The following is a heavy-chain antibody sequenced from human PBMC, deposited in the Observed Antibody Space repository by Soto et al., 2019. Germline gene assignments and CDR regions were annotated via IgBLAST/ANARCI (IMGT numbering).Heavy chain of an antibody. J-gene: IGHJ4*02. Sequence: EVQLVESGGGLVKPGGSLRLSCAASGFTFSSYSMNWVRQAPGKGLEWVSSISSSSSYIYYADSVKGRFTISRDNAKNSLYLQMNSLRAEDTAVYYCARDNDYIWGSYRFDYWGQGTLVTVSS. D-gene: IGHD3-16*02. V-gene: IGHV3-21*01. CDR1: GFTFSSYS. CDR3: ARDNDYIWGSYRFDY. CDR2: ISSSSSYI.